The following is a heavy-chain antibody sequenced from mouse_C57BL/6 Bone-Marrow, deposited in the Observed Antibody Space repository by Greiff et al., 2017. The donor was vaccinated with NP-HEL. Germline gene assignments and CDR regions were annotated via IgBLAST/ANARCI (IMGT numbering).Heavy chain of an antibody. D-gene: IGHD1-1*01. CDR2: IRNKANGYTT. V-gene: IGHV7-3*01. CDR3: ARAATTVVPFDY. Sequence: EVHLVESGGGLVQPGGSLSLSCAASGFTFTAYYMSWVRPPPGKALEWLGFIRNKANGYTTEYSASVKGRFTISRDNSQSILYLQMNALRAEDSATYYCARAATTVVPFDYWGQGTTLTVSS. CDR1: GFTFTAYY. J-gene: IGHJ2*01.